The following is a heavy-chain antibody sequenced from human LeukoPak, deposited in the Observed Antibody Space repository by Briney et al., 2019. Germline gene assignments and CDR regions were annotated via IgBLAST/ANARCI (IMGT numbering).Heavy chain of an antibody. Sequence: SETLSLTCAVYGGSVSGYYWSWIRQPPGKGLEWIGEINHSGSTNYNPSLKSRVTISVDTSKNQFSLKLSSVTAADTAVYYCARAHIVVVNNYYFDYWGQGTLVTVSS. J-gene: IGHJ4*02. V-gene: IGHV4-34*01. CDR2: INHSGST. D-gene: IGHD2-21*01. CDR1: GGSVSGYY. CDR3: ARAHIVVVNNYYFDY.